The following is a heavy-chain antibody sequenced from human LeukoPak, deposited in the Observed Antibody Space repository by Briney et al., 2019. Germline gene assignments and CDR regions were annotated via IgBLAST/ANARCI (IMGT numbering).Heavy chain of an antibody. CDR1: GGSFSGYY. J-gene: IGHJ5*02. CDR2: INHSGST. V-gene: IGHV4-34*01. Sequence: PSETLSLTCAVSGGSFSGYYWNWLRQPPGKGLEWIGEINHSGSTNYNPSLNSRVTISVDTSKNQFSLKLSSVTAADTAVYYCARSRYILVGATRVSPNWFDPWGQGTLVTVSS. CDR3: ARSRYILVGATRVSPNWFDP. D-gene: IGHD1-26*01.